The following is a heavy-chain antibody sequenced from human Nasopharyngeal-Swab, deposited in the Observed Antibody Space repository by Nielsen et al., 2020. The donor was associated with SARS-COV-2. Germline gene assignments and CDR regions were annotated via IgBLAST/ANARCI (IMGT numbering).Heavy chain of an antibody. D-gene: IGHD3-22*01. CDR3: TMWLSHPFDI. CDR1: GFTFSNAW. Sequence: GESLKISCAASGFTFSNAWMNWVRQAPGKGLEWVGRITSKTDGGTTDYAAPVKGRFTISRDDSKNTLYLQMNSLKTEDTAVYYCTMWLSHPFDIWGQGTMVTVSS. J-gene: IGHJ3*02. V-gene: IGHV3-15*07. CDR2: ITSKTDGGTT.